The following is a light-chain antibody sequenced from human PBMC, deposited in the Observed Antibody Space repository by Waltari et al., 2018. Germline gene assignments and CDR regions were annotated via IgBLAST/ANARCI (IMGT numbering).Light chain of an antibody. J-gene: IGLJ3*02. Sequence: QSALTQPASVSGSPGQSITISCTGTSSDVGAFNYVFWYQQHPGRAPKLLIYAATARPSGVSNRFSASKSGNTASLTISGLQAEDEADYYCSSYRGSYTLVFGGGTKVTVL. V-gene: IGLV2-14*03. CDR2: AAT. CDR1: SSDVGAFNY. CDR3: SSYRGSYTLV.